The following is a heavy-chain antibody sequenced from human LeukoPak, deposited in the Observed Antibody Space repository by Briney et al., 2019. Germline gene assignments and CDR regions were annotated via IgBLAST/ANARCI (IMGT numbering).Heavy chain of an antibody. CDR1: GFTFSSYA. V-gene: IGHV3-23*01. CDR3: AKDSRDSGSSGY. D-gene: IGHD1-26*01. Sequence: GRSLRLSCAASGFTFSSYAMHWVRQAPGKGLEWVSAISGSGGSTYYADSVKGRFTISRDNSKNTLYLQMNSLRAEDTAVYYCAKDSRDSGSSGYWGQGTLVTVSS. J-gene: IGHJ4*02. CDR2: ISGSGGST.